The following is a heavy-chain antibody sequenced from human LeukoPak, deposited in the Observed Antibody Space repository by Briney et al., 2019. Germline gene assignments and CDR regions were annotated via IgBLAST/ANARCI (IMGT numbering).Heavy chain of an antibody. V-gene: IGHV3-30*02. CDR2: IRSDGINK. J-gene: IGHJ6*03. Sequence: GGSLRLSCAASRLTFSRYGMHWVRQAPGKGLEWVAFIRSDGINKYHADSVKGRFTISRDNSKNTLYLQMNSLRAEDTAVYYCAKLGKTENHYGSGRFSYYYYMDVWGKGTTVTISS. D-gene: IGHD3-10*01. CDR3: AKLGKTENHYGSGRFSYYYYMDV. CDR1: RLTFSRYG.